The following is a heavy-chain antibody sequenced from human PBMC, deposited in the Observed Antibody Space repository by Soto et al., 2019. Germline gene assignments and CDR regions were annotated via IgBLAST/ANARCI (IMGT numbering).Heavy chain of an antibody. Sequence: QVQLVQSGAEVKKPGSSVKVSCKASGGTFSSYAISWVRQAPGQGLEWIGGIIPIFGTANYAQKFQGRVTITADESKSTAYMELSSLRSEDTAVYYCARRSSYGSGSYYVENWFDPWGQGTLVTVSS. CDR3: ARRSSYGSGSYYVENWFDP. CDR2: IIPIFGTA. J-gene: IGHJ5*02. CDR1: GGTFSSYA. V-gene: IGHV1-69*01. D-gene: IGHD3-10*01.